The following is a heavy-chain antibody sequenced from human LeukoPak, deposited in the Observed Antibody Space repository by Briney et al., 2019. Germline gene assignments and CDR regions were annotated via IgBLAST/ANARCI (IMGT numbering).Heavy chain of an antibody. J-gene: IGHJ6*04. D-gene: IGHD3-3*01. CDR3: SRNRGDDFWRGYNALYTTG. V-gene: IGHV4-59*01. CDR2: IYYSGST. CDR1: GGSISSNY. Sequence: SETLSLTCTVSGGSISSNYWSWIRQRPGKGLGWMGYIYYSGSTNYNPSLTSRVTLSVDTSKTPFSLTLRSVSAPATPPCYCSRNRGDDFWRGYNALYTTGWSEGTTVTVSS.